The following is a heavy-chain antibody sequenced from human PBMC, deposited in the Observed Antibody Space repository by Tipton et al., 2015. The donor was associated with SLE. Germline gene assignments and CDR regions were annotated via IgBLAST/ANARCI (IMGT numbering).Heavy chain of an antibody. CDR2: IYYSGST. CDR1: GGSINNYY. V-gene: IGHV4-59*08. J-gene: IGHJ6*03. CDR3: ARARCSSTSCYGPYYYYMDV. D-gene: IGHD2-2*01. Sequence: GSLRLSCTVSGGSINNYYWSWIRQPPGKGLEWIGYIYYSGSTNYNPSLKSRVTISVDTSKNQFSLKLSPVTAADTAVYYCARARCSSTSCYGPYYYYMDVWGKGTTVTVSS.